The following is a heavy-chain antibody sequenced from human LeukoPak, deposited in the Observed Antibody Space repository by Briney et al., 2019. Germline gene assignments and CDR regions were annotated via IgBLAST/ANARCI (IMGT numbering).Heavy chain of an antibody. J-gene: IGHJ6*03. Sequence: PSETLSLTCAVYGGSFSGYYWSWIRQPPGKGLEWIGEINHSGSTNYNPSLKSRVTISVDTSKNQFSLKLSSVTAADTAVCYCARGGRNGYSYGYYYYYMDVWGKGTTVTVSS. CDR3: ARGGRNGYSYGYYYYYMDV. CDR1: GGSFSGYY. V-gene: IGHV4-34*01. D-gene: IGHD5-18*01. CDR2: INHSGST.